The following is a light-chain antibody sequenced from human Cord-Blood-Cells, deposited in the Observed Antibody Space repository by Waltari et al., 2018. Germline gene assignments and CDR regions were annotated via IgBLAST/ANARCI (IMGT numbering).Light chain of an antibody. CDR3: QQSYTPLT. J-gene: IGKJ4*01. CDR2: AAS. Sequence: DIQMTQSPSPLSASVGDRVTITCRASQSISSYLNWYQQKPGKAPKLLIYAASSLQSGVPSRFSGSGSGTDFTLTISSLQPEDFATYYCQQSYTPLTFGGGTKVEIK. CDR1: QSISSY. V-gene: IGKV1-39*01.